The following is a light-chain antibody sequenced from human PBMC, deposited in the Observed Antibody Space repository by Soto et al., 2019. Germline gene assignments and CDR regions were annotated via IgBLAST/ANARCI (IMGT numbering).Light chain of an antibody. J-gene: IGLJ1*01. V-gene: IGLV1-44*01. CDR1: SSNIGTYT. Sequence: QSVLTQPPSASGTAGQRVTISCSGSSSNIGTYTVNWYQQFPGTAPKLLIYNNDQRPSGVPDRFSGFKYGTAASLAISGLQSEDEAEYYCAAWDDSLSGLYVFGTGTKVTVL. CDR3: AAWDDSLSGLYV. CDR2: NND.